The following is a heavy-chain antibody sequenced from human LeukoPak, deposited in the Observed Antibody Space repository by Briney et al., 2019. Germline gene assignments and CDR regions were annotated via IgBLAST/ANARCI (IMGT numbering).Heavy chain of an antibody. V-gene: IGHV1-8*01. CDR2: MNPNSGNT. CDR3: ARARVVVVATAPNHNWFDP. Sequence: ASVKVSCKASGYTFTSYDINWVRQATGQGLEWMGWMNPNSGNTGYAQKFQGRVTMTRNTSISTAYMELSSLRSEDTAVYYCARARVVVVATAPNHNWFDPWGQGTLVTVSS. D-gene: IGHD2-15*01. J-gene: IGHJ5*02. CDR1: GYTFTSYD.